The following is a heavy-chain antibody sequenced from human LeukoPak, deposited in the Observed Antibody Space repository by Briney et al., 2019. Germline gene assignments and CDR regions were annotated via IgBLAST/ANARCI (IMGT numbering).Heavy chain of an antibody. V-gene: IGHV4-39*01. D-gene: IGHD3-16*02. J-gene: IGHJ5*02. CDR3: ARHYRREDWFDP. CDR1: GVSTTNPFYS. CDR2: IHSSGNT. Sequence: SDTLSLTCTVSGVSTTNPFYSWAWIRQPPGKGLEWFGSIHSSGNTYYNPSLKSRVTISVDTSKDQFSLKLTSVTAADTAMYYCARHYRREDWFDPWGQGTLVTVSS.